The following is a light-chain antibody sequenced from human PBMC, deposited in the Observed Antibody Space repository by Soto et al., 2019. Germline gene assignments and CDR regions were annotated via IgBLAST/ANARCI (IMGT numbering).Light chain of an antibody. V-gene: IGKV1-39*01. CDR2: TSG. CDR3: QQPYSTPYT. CDR1: QRITTY. Sequence: IQMTQSPSSLSASVGDRVTITCRASQRITTYLNWYQQKPGEAPKLLISTSGTLQRGVPSRFSGSGSGTDFTLTITALRPEDFATYFCQQPYSTPYTFGPGTKLEIK. J-gene: IGKJ2*01.